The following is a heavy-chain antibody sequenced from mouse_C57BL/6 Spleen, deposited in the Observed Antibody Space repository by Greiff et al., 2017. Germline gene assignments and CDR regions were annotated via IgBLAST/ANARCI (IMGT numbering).Heavy chain of an antibody. CDR2: IHPNSGST. Sequence: QVQLKQPGAELVKPGASVKLSCKASGYTFTSYWMHWVKQRPGQGLEWIGMIHPNSGSTNYNEKFKSKATLTVDKSSSTAYMQLSSLTSEDSAFYYCARSGSTWFAYWGQWTLVTVSA. CDR1: GYTFTSYW. CDR3: ARSGSTWFAY. V-gene: IGHV1-64*01. J-gene: IGHJ3*01. D-gene: IGHD3-1*01.